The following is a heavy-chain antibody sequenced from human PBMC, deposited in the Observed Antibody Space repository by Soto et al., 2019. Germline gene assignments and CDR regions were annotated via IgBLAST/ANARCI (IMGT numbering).Heavy chain of an antibody. V-gene: IGHV3-30*18. CDR2: ISYDGSNK. CDR1: GFTFSSYG. J-gene: IGHJ6*03. CDR3: AKFYPHPSSNPQTSYYDFWSGSEQGLSGLMDV. Sequence: GGSLRLSCAASGFTFSSYGMHWVRQAPGKGLEWVAVISYDGSNKYYADSVKGRFTISRDNSKNTRYLQMNSLGAEETAVYYCAKFYPHPSSNPQTSYYDFWSGSEQGLSGLMDVWGKGTTVTVSS. D-gene: IGHD3-3*01.